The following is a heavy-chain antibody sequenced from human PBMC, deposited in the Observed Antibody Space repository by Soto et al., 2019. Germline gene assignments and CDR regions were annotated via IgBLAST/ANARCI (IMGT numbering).Heavy chain of an antibody. CDR2: IYYSGST. D-gene: IGHD6-19*01. Sequence: LSLTCTVSGGSISSYYWSWIRQPPGKGLEWIGYIYYSGSTNYNPSLKSRVTISVDTSKNQFSLKLSSVTAADTAVYYCARVVRAGSSGWYQDYWGQGTLVTVSS. CDR1: GGSISSYY. V-gene: IGHV4-59*01. J-gene: IGHJ4*02. CDR3: ARVVRAGSSGWYQDY.